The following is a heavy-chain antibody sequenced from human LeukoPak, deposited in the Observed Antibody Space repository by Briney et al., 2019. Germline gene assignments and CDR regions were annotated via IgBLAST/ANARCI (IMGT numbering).Heavy chain of an antibody. D-gene: IGHD6-6*01. V-gene: IGHV4-59*01. CDR3: AREGSSDSDWFDP. Sequence: SGTLSLTCTVSGGSISSYYWSWIRQPPGKGLEWIGYIYYSGSTNYNPSLKSRVTISVDTSKNQFSLKLSSVTAADTAVYYCAREGSSDSDWFDPWGQGTLVTVSS. CDR2: IYYSGST. CDR1: GGSISSYY. J-gene: IGHJ5*02.